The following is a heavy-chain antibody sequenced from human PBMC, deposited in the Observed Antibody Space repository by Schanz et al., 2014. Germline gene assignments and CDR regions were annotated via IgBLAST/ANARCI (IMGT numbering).Heavy chain of an antibody. CDR2: MYINRGST. D-gene: IGHD5-12*01. Sequence: EVQLVESGGGLIQPGGSLRLSCAVSGFTVNTNYMSWVRQAPGKGLEWISSMYINRGSTQYAGSVKGRFIISRDSSKNTLLRQMNSLRAEDTAVYFCARDGSRDGYNLAFGVGGQGTLVTVSS. V-gene: IGHV3-53*01. CDR3: ARDGSRDGYNLAFGV. CDR1: GFTVNTNY. J-gene: IGHJ1*01.